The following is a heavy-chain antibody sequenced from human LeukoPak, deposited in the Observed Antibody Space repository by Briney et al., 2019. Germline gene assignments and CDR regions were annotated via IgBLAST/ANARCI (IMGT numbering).Heavy chain of an antibody. J-gene: IGHJ4*02. V-gene: IGHV3-23*01. Sequence: GGSLTLSCTASGFTFRNYAMSWVRQAPGKGLELVSGISGSGSATYFADSVKGRFTISRDNAKNTLYLQMNSLRAEDTAVYYCLRDLNWSLDQWGQGTLVTVSS. D-gene: IGHD1-20*01. CDR1: GFTFRNYA. CDR3: LRDLNWSLDQ. CDR2: ISGSGSAT.